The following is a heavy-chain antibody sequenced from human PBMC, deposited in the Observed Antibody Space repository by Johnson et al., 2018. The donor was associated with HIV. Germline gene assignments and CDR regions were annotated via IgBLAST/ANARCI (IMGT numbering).Heavy chain of an antibody. Sequence: QVQLVESGGGVVQPGRSLRLSCAASGFTFSSYAMHWVRQAPGKGLECVAVISYDVNNKYYADSVKGRFIISRDNSKNTVYLQLNSLRAEDTSVYYCATELLRTEHDAFDSWGQGKMVTVSS. J-gene: IGHJ3*02. CDR2: ISYDVNNK. CDR1: GFTFSSYA. CDR3: ATELLRTEHDAFDS. V-gene: IGHV3-30*04. D-gene: IGHD3-10*01.